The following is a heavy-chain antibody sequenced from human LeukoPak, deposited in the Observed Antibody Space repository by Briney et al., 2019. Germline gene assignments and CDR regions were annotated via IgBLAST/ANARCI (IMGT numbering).Heavy chain of an antibody. J-gene: IGHJ3*02. CDR1: GYSFTSYW. CDR3: ARHGDSSGYYGVAFDI. V-gene: IGHV5-51*01. Sequence: GASLKISCKGSGYSFTSYWIGWVRQMPGKGLEWMGIIYPGDSDTRYSPSFQGQVTISADKSISTAYLQWSSLKASDTAMYYCARHGDSSGYYGVAFDIWGQGTMVTVSS. D-gene: IGHD3-22*01. CDR2: IYPGDSDT.